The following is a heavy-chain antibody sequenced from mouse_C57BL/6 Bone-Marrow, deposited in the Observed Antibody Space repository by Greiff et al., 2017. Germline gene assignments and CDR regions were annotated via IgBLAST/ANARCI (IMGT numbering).Heavy chain of an antibody. Sequence: LQPGAELVKPGASVKLSCKASGYTFTSYWMQWVKQRPGQGLEWIGEIDPSDSYTNYNQKFKGKATLTVDTSSSTAYMQLSSLTSEDSAVYYCAATLFDYWGQGTTLTVSS. D-gene: IGHD1-1*01. CDR1: GYTFTSYW. J-gene: IGHJ2*01. CDR3: AATLFDY. V-gene: IGHV1-50*01. CDR2: IDPSDSYT.